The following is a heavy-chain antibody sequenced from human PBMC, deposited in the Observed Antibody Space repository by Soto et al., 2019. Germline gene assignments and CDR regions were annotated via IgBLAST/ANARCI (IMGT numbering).Heavy chain of an antibody. D-gene: IGHD5-12*01. J-gene: IGHJ5*02. CDR1: GYTFFTYD. V-gene: IGHV1-18*01. Sequence: ASVKVSFKASGYTFFTYDISWVRQAPGQGLEWMGWISTYSGDTKYAQKFQGRVTMTTDTYTTTAYLELRSLRSDDTAVYYCARHHGPTTSENWFDPWGQGTLVTVSS. CDR3: ARHHGPTTSENWFDP. CDR2: ISTYSGDT.